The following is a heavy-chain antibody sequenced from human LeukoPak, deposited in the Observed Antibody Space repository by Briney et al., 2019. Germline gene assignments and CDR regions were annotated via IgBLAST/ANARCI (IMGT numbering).Heavy chain of an antibody. Sequence: ASVKVSCKASGYTFTGYHMHWVRQAPGQGLEWMGWINPNSGGTNYAQKFQGRVTMTRDTSISTAYMELSRLRSDDTAVYYCARGRDYGGNSVPYYYYGMDVWGQGTTVTVSS. CDR2: INPNSGGT. J-gene: IGHJ6*02. V-gene: IGHV1-2*02. D-gene: IGHD4-23*01. CDR1: GYTFTGYH. CDR3: ARGRDYGGNSVPYYYYGMDV.